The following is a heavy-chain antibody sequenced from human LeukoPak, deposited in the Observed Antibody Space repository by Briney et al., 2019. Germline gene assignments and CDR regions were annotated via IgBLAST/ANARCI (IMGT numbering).Heavy chain of an antibody. CDR1: GDSISSSNSY. CDR2: IYYSGST. J-gene: IGHJ3*02. D-gene: IGHD1-26*01. Sequence: SETLCLTCTVSGDSISSSNSYRGWIRQPPGKGLEWIGSIYYSGSTYYNPSLKSRVTISVDTSKNQFSLKLSSVTAADTAVYYCARHYGRLDAFDIWGQGTMVTVSS. V-gene: IGHV4-39*01. CDR3: ARHYGRLDAFDI.